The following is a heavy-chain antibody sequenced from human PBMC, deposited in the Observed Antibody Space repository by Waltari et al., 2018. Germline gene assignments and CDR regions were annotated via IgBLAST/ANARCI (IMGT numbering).Heavy chain of an antibody. CDR2: AHYRGTA. D-gene: IGHD3-10*01. CDR1: GGSISDHDHY. J-gene: IGHJ4*02. Sequence: QLQLQESGPGVVRPSETLSLTCTVSGGSISDHDHYWGWVRQPPGKGLEWIGSAHYRGTAYYNPALTGRVVISVDTSKNRFSLRLNSMTAADTAVYYCAREAVLYFGELSGEFDYWGQGSLVTVSS. CDR3: AREAVLYFGELSGEFDY. V-gene: IGHV4-39*07.